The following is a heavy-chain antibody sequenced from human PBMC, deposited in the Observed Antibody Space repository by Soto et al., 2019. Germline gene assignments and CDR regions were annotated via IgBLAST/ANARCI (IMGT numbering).Heavy chain of an antibody. CDR3: ARTRAVWFYP. Sequence: PSETLSLTCTVSGGSISSSIYYWGWIRQPPGKGLEWIGSIYYSGSTYYNPSLKSRVTISVDTSKNQFSLKLSSVTAADTAVYYCARTRAVWFYPCGQGTLVPVSS. V-gene: IGHV4-39*01. CDR2: IYYSGST. J-gene: IGHJ5*02. CDR1: GGSISSSIYY. D-gene: IGHD6-19*01.